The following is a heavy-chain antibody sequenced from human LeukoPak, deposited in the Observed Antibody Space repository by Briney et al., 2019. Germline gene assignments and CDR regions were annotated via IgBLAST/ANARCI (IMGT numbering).Heavy chain of an antibody. CDR1: GFTFSSYG. CDR2: ISYDGSNK. D-gene: IGHD6-13*01. Sequence: GRSLRLSCAASGFTFSSYGMHWVRQPPGKGLGWVAVISYDGSNKYYADSMKGRFTISRDNSKNTLYLQMNSLRAEDTAVYYCAKPIRGQLVIDYWGQGTLVTVSS. V-gene: IGHV3-30*18. CDR3: AKPIRGQLVIDY. J-gene: IGHJ4*02.